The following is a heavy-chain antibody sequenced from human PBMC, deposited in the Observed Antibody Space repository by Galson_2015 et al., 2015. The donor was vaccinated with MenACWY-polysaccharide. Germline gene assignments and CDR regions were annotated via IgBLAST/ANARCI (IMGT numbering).Heavy chain of an antibody. CDR3: AKVFDTRFSSRWSNFDY. CDR2: IRYDGSDK. V-gene: IGHV3-30*02. Sequence: SLRLSCAASGFSFSSHGMHWVRQAPGKGLEWVAFIRYDGSDKYYAESVKGRFTISRDNSKNTLYVQMNSLRAEDTAVYHCAKVFDTRFSSRWSNFDYWGQGTLVTVSS. CDR1: GFSFSSHG. D-gene: IGHD6-13*01. J-gene: IGHJ4*02.